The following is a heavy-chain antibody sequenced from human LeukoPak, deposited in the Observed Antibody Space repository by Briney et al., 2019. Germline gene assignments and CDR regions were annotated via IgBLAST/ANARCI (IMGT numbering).Heavy chain of an antibody. J-gene: IGHJ4*02. CDR2: ISYDGSNK. D-gene: IGHD6-13*01. CDR1: GFTFSSYA. CDR3: AREWPGSSWYYFDY. Sequence: QSGGSLRLSCAASGFTFSSYAMHWVRQAPGKGLEWVAVISYDGSNKYYADSVKGRFTISRDNSKNTLYLQMNSLRAEDTAVYYCAREWPGSSWYYFDYWGQGTLVTVSS. V-gene: IGHV3-30-3*01.